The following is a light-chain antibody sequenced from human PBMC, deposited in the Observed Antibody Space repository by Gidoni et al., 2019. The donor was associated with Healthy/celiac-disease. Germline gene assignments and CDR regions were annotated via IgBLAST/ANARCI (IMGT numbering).Light chain of an antibody. CDR1: QSVLYSSNNKNY. Sequence: DIVMTQSPDSLAVSLGERATINCKSSQSVLYSSNNKNYLAWYQQKPGQPPKLLIYWASTREPGVPDRFSGSGSGTDFTLTISSLQAEDVAVYYCQQYYSTPCSFXXXTKLEIK. V-gene: IGKV4-1*01. CDR3: QQYYSTPCS. J-gene: IGKJ2*04. CDR2: WAS.